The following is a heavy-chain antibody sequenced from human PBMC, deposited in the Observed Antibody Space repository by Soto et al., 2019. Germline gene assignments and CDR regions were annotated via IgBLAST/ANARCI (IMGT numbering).Heavy chain of an antibody. CDR1: GYSFTNYA. Sequence: SVKVSCKASGYSFTNYAMRWGLQAPGQRLERMGWINAGNGNTKYTQKFKGRVTITRDTSESTAYMELSSLRSEDTFVYYGARIGSLYRYFDLLGRGTLVTGSS. V-gene: IGHV1-3*01. J-gene: IGHJ2*01. D-gene: IGHD1-26*01. CDR2: INAGNGNT. CDR3: ARIGSLYRYFDL.